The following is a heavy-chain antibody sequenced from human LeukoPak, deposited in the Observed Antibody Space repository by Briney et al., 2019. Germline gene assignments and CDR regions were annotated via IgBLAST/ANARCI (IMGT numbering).Heavy chain of an antibody. CDR2: IYPGDSDT. CDR1: GYSFTSYW. D-gene: IGHD6-13*01. J-gene: IGHJ5*02. V-gene: IGHV5-51*01. Sequence: GESLKISCKGSGYSFTSYWIGWVRQMPGKGLEWMGIIYPGDSDTRYSPSFQGQVTISADKSISTAYLQWSSLKASDTAMYYCARLETGYSSRVDWFDPWGQGTLVTVSS. CDR3: ARLETGYSSRVDWFDP.